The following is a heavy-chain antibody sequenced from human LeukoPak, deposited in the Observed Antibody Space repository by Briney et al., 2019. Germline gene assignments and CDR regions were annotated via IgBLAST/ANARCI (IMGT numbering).Heavy chain of an antibody. J-gene: IGHJ4*02. CDR3: ARVPPGYNHYFDY. Sequence: ASVKVSCKASGGTFSSYAISWVRQAPGQGLEWMGGIIPIFGTANYAQKFQGRVTITADESTSTAYMELSSLRSEDTAVYYCARVPPGYNHYFDYWGQGTLVTVSS. V-gene: IGHV1-69*13. CDR1: GGTFSSYA. D-gene: IGHD5-24*01. CDR2: IIPIFGTA.